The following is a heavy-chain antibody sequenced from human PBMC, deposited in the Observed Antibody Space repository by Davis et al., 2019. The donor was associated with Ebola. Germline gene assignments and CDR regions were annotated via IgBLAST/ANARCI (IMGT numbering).Heavy chain of an antibody. CDR2: TYYRSKWYN. V-gene: IGHV6-1*01. J-gene: IGHJ4*02. Sequence: HLQTLSLTCAISGDSVSSNSAAWNWIRQSPSRGLEWLGRTYYRSKWYNDYAVSVKSRMTINPDTSKNQFSLQLNSVTPEDTAVYYCARVGGYSYGYYYFDYWGQGTLVTVSS. CDR3: ARVGGYSYGYYYFDY. CDR1: GDSVSSNSAA. D-gene: IGHD5-18*01.